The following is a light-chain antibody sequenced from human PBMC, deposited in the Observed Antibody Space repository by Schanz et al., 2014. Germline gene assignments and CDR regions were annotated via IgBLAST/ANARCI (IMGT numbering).Light chain of an antibody. CDR3: QQYHDWWT. CDR1: QSVSGSY. Sequence: EIVLTQSPGTLSLSPGERATLSCGASQSVSGSYLAWYQQKPGQAPRLLIYGASSRATGIPDRFSGSGSGTEFTLTISSLQSEDFALYYCQQYHDWWTFGQGTKVEIK. CDR2: GAS. J-gene: IGKJ1*01. V-gene: IGKV3-20*01.